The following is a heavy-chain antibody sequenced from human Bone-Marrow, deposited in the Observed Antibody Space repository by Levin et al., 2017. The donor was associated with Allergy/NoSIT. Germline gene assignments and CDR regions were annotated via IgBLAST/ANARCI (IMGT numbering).Heavy chain of an antibody. J-gene: IGHJ5*02. CDR2: VDWDDEK. V-gene: IGHV2-70*13. D-gene: IGHD3-22*01. Sequence: TLSLTCTFSGFSLTTRGMCVSWIRQAPGKAPEWLALVDWDDEKYYRTSLQTRLTISRDTSKNQVVPTMTNMDPVDTATYYCARTSYYDSSGYYSGRGWLDPWGQGTLVTVSS. CDR3: ARTSYYDSSGYYSGRGWLDP. CDR1: GFSLTTRGMC.